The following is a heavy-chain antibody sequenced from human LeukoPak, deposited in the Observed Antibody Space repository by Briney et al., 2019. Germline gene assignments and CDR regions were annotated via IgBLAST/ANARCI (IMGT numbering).Heavy chain of an antibody. CDR1: GGSFSSYY. CDR2: INYSEIP. CDR3: ARGGNKMKY. Sequence: SETLSLTCAVYGGSFSSYYWSWVRQPPGKGLEWIGEINYSEIPSYNPSLEGRVTLSVDTSKSQFSLKLTSVTAADTAVYYCARGGNKMKYWGQGTLVTVSS. V-gene: IGHV4-34*01. J-gene: IGHJ4*02. D-gene: IGHD2/OR15-2a*01.